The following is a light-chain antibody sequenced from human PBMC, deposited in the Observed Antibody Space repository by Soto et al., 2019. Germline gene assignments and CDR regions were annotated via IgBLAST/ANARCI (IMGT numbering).Light chain of an antibody. CDR3: QQSYSTPLT. V-gene: IGKV1-39*01. J-gene: IGKJ4*01. CDR2: AAS. CDR1: QSISSY. Sequence: IHMTKPPSSLSACVGDRVTITCRASQSISSYLNWYQQKPGKAPKLLIYAASSLQTGVPSRFSGRGSGTDFTLTISSLQPEDFETYYCQQSYSTPLTFGGGTKADIK.